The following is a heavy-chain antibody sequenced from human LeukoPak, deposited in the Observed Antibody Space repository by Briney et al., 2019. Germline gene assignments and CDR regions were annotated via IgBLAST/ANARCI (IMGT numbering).Heavy chain of an antibody. J-gene: IGHJ4*02. D-gene: IGHD3-22*01. CDR2: IYSSGST. Sequence: GGSLRLSCAASGITVSSNYMTWVRQAPGKGLEWLSVIYSSGSTYYADSVKGRFTISRDNSKNTLYLQMNSLRAEDTAVYYCARIPIVLITSGGYWGQGTLVTVSS. CDR1: GITVSSNY. CDR3: ARIPIVLITSGGY. V-gene: IGHV3-53*01.